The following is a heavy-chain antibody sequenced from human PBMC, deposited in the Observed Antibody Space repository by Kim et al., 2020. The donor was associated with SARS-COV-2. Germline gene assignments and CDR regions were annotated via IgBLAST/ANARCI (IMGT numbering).Heavy chain of an antibody. CDR2: ISGSGGST. Sequence: GGSLRLSCAASGFTFSSYAMSWVRQAPGKGLEWVSAISGSGGSTYYADSVKGRFTISRDNSKNTLYLQMNSLRAEDTAVYYCAKDLPTVDTAATWAWYFDYWGQGTLVTVSS. CDR3: AKDLPTVDTAATWAWYFDY. V-gene: IGHV3-23*01. D-gene: IGHD5-18*01. J-gene: IGHJ4*02. CDR1: GFTFSSYA.